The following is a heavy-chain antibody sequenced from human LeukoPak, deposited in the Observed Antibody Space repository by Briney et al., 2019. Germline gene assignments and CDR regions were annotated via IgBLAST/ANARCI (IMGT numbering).Heavy chain of an antibody. J-gene: IGHJ4*02. V-gene: IGHV3-30*04. CDR1: GFPFDNYA. Sequence: GRSLRLSCAPSGFPFDNYAMHWVRQAPGKGLEWVSLISYDGGNKNYADSVKGRFTISRDNSKNTLFLQMSSLRPEDTAVYYCARDPPFSSGWSQNYFDYWGQGTLVTVSS. CDR2: ISYDGGNK. CDR3: ARDPPFSSGWSQNYFDY. D-gene: IGHD6-19*01.